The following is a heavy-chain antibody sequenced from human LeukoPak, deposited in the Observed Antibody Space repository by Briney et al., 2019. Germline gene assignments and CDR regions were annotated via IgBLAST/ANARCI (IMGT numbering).Heavy chain of an antibody. CDR1: GFTFSSYA. Sequence: GGPLRLSCAASGFTFSSYAMSWVRQAPGKGLEWVSAISGSGGSTYYADSVKGRFTISRDNSKNTLYLQMNSLRAEDTAVYYCAKDRGSDYYFDYWGQGTLVTVSS. CDR2: ISGSGGST. J-gene: IGHJ4*02. V-gene: IGHV3-23*01. D-gene: IGHD3-10*01. CDR3: AKDRGSDYYFDY.